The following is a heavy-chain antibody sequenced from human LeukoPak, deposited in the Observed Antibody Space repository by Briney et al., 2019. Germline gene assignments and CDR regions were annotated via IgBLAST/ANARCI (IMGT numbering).Heavy chain of an antibody. J-gene: IGHJ4*02. CDR1: GGSISSSSYY. D-gene: IGHD4-17*01. CDR2: IYYSGST. V-gene: IGHV4-39*07. CDR3: ARETTVTTWHY. Sequence: SETLSLTCTVSGGSISSSSYYWGWIRQPPGKGLEWIGSIYYSGSTYYNPSLKSRVTISVDTSKNQFSLKLSSVTAADTAAYYCARETTVTTWHYWGQGTLVTVSS.